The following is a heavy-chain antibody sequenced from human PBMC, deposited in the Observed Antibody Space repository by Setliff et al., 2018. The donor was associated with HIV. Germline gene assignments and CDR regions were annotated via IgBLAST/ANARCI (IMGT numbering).Heavy chain of an antibody. D-gene: IGHD3-22*01. Sequence: GESLKISCAASGFTFSDYYMSWIRQAPGKGLEWISYISTSGSSRNFADSVKGRFTISRDSAKNSLYLQMNSLRAEDTAVYYCATGGYYDSFRNWGQGTLVTVSS. CDR3: ATGGYYDSFRN. V-gene: IGHV3-11*01. J-gene: IGHJ1*01. CDR1: GFTFSDYY. CDR2: ISTSGSSR.